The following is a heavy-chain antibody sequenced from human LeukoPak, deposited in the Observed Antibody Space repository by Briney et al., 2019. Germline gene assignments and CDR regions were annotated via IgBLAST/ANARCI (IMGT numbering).Heavy chain of an antibody. D-gene: IGHD3-10*01. CDR3: ARGLISYYGSGSYYRIDY. V-gene: IGHV4-34*01. CDR1: GGSFSGYY. Sequence: SETLSLTCAVYGGSFSGYYWSWIRQPPGKGLEWIGDINHSGSTNYNPSLKSRVAISVDTSKNQFSLKLSSVTAADTAVYYCARGLISYYGSGSYYRIDYWGQGTLVTVSS. J-gene: IGHJ4*02. CDR2: INHSGST.